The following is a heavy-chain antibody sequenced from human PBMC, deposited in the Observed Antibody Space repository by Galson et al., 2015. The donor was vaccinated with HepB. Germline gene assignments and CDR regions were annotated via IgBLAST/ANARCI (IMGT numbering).Heavy chain of an antibody. CDR3: ARGALVVAVGATQNNWFDP. V-gene: IGHV1-18*01. CDR2: INTYDNST. CDR1: GYTFSSYS. Sequence: SVKVSCKASGYTFSSYSIAWVRQAPGQGLEWMGWINTYDNSTNYAQKLQGRVTMTTETSTTTAYMELRSLRSDDTAVYYCARGALVVAVGATQNNWFDPWGRGTLVTVSS. J-gene: IGHJ5*02. D-gene: IGHD2-15*01.